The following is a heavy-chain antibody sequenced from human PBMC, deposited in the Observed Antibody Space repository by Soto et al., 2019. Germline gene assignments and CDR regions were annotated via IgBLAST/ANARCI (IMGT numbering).Heavy chain of an antibody. CDR2: INPYYNTL. J-gene: IGHJ4*02. CDR1: EGTFNSYA. D-gene: IGHD6-13*01. V-gene: IGHV1-69*01. CDR3: ASGASRWYPYFFDS. Sequence: QAQVVQSGAEVRKPGSSVKLSCKASEGTFNSYAIAWVRQAPGQGLEWMGGINPYYNTLNYAQKFQDRVTITADDSTNTVYMELSSLRSDDTAVYFCASGASRWYPYFFDSWAQGNLVTVSS.